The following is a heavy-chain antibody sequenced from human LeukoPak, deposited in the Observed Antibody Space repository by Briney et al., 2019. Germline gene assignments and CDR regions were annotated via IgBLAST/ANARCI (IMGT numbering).Heavy chain of an antibody. CDR1: GFTFDDYA. Sequence: PGRSLRLSCAASGFTFDDYAMHWVRQAPGKGLEWLSGISWNSGSIGYEDSVKGRFTISRDNAKNSLYLQMNSLRAEDTALYYCAKAGYSGYDSYYYYYMDVWGKGTTVTVSS. J-gene: IGHJ6*03. CDR3: AKAGYSGYDSYYYYYMDV. D-gene: IGHD5-12*01. CDR2: ISWNSGSI. V-gene: IGHV3-9*01.